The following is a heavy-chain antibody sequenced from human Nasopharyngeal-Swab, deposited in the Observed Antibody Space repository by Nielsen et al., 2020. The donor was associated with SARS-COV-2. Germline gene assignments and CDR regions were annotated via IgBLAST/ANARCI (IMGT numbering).Heavy chain of an antibody. Sequence: SETLSLTCTVSGGSISSYYWSWIRPPPGKGLEWIGYIYYSGSTNYNPSLKSRVTISVDTSKNQFSLKLSSVTAADTAVYYCARGTPYCSSTSWYSWFDPWGQGTLVTVSS. D-gene: IGHD2-2*01. CDR1: GGSISSYY. CDR2: IYYSGST. V-gene: IGHV4-59*13. J-gene: IGHJ5*02. CDR3: ARGTPYCSSTSWYSWFDP.